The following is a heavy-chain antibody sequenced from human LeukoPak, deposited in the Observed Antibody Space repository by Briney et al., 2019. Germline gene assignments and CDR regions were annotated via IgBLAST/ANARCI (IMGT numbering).Heavy chain of an antibody. J-gene: IGHJ4*02. V-gene: IGHV1-2*02. CDR2: INPHSDGI. CDR3: ARGRLYHDSGTYYYFDC. Sequence: ASVKVCCKASGYTFTGHYIHWVRQAPGQGLEWMGWINPHSDGINYAQKFQGRVTMTRDTSISTAYMELSRLTSDDTAVYYCARGRLYHDSGTYYYFDCWGQGTLVTVSS. CDR1: GYTFTGHY. D-gene: IGHD3-10*01.